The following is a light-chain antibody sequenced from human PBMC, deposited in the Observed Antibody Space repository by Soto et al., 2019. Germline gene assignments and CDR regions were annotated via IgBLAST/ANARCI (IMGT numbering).Light chain of an antibody. Sequence: EIVMTQSSATLSVSPGERAVLSCRASQSVNSNLAWFQQKPGQAPRLLIYGAVTRATGVPARFSGTGSGTEFTLTISSLQSEDFALYYCLQYDNWPPWTSGQGTKVE. J-gene: IGKJ1*01. CDR3: LQYDNWPPWT. CDR2: GAV. V-gene: IGKV3-15*01. CDR1: QSVNSN.